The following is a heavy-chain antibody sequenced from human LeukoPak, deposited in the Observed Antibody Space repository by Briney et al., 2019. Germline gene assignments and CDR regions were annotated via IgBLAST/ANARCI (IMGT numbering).Heavy chain of an antibody. CDR1: GGTFSSYA. Sequence: SVKVSCKASGGTFSSYAISWVRQAPGQGLEWMGGIIPIFGTANYAQKFQGRVTITTDESTSTAYMELSSLRSEDTAVYYCARDLPYSSSWYDWGQGTLVTVSS. D-gene: IGHD6-13*01. CDR3: ARDLPYSSSWYD. J-gene: IGHJ4*02. CDR2: IIPIFGTA. V-gene: IGHV1-69*05.